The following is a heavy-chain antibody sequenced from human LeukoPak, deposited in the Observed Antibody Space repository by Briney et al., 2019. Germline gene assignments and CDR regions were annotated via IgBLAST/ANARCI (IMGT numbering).Heavy chain of an antibody. CDR1: GGSFSGYY. D-gene: IGHD6-6*01. J-gene: IGHJ6*03. V-gene: IGHV4-34*01. Sequence: SETLSLTCAVYGGSFSGYYWSWIRQPPGKGLEWIGEINHSGSTNYNPSLKSRVTIPVDTSKNQFSLKLSSVTAADTAVYYCARDVLYYYMDVWGKGTTVTVSS. CDR2: INHSGST. CDR3: ARDVLYYYMDV.